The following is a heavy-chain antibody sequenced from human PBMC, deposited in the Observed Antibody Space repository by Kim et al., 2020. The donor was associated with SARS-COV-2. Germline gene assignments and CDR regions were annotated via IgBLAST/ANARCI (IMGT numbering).Heavy chain of an antibody. V-gene: IGHV3-33*06. J-gene: IGHJ4*02. CDR2: GSNK. CDR3: ANFES. Sequence: GSNKYYADHVTGRFTSSREDSRNRLFLQMNGLRAEDTAVYYCANFESWGQGTLVTVSS.